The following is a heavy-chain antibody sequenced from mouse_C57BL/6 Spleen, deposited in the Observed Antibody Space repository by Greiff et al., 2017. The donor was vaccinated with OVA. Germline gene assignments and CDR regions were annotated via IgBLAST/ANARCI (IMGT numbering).Heavy chain of an antibody. CDR1: GYTFTSYW. V-gene: IGHV1-52*01. CDR3: ARNPYYGSSYGYYFDY. D-gene: IGHD1-1*01. Sequence: QVQLQQPGAELVRPGSSVKLSCKASGYTFTSYWMHWVKQRPIQGLEWIGNIDPSDSETHYTQQFKDKATLTVDKSSSTAYMQLSSLTAEDSAVYYCARNPYYGSSYGYYFDYWGQGTTLTVSS. J-gene: IGHJ2*01. CDR2: IDPSDSET.